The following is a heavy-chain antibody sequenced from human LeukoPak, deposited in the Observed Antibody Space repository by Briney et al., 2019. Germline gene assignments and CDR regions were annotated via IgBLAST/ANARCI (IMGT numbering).Heavy chain of an antibody. D-gene: IGHD3-3*01. CDR1: GGSISSSSYY. J-gene: IGHJ5*02. Sequence: SETLSLTCTVSGGSISSSSYYWGWIRQPPGKGLEWIVSIYYSGSTYYNPSLKSRVTISVDTSKNQFSLKLSSVTAADTAVYYCARRLEALRFLGWLSPAPDQNWFDPWGQGTLVTVSS. CDR2: IYYSGST. V-gene: IGHV4-39*01. CDR3: ARRLEALRFLGWLSPAPDQNWFDP.